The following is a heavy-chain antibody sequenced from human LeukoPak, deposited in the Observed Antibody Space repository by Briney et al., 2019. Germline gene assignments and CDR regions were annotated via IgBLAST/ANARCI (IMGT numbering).Heavy chain of an antibody. V-gene: IGHV3-73*01. CDR3: ARSTGDSTRNWFDP. CDR1: GFTFSGSA. D-gene: IGHD2-21*02. CDR2: IRSKANTYAT. Sequence: GGSLRLSCAASGFTFSGSAMHWVRQASGKGLEWVGRIRSKANTYATAYAASVKGRFTISRDDSKNTAYLQMNSLKTEDTAVYYCARSTGDSTRNWFDPWGQGTLVTVSS. J-gene: IGHJ5*02.